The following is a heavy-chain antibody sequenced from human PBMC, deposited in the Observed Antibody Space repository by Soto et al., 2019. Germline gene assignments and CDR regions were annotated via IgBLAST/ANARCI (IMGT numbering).Heavy chain of an antibody. J-gene: IGHJ5*02. CDR2: IDPVDSYA. CDR3: ARIESVARNWFDP. Sequence: PGESLKISCKGSGFSFTNYWISWVRQMPGKGLEWMGNIDPVDSYANYSPSFQGHVTFSVDTSISTAYLQWSSLKASDTAMYFCARIESVARNWFDPWAQGTLVTVSS. CDR1: GFSFTNYW. V-gene: IGHV5-10-1*01. D-gene: IGHD2-15*01.